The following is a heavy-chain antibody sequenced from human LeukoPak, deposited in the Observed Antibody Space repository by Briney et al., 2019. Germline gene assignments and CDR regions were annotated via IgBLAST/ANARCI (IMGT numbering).Heavy chain of an antibody. CDR1: GGSFSGYY. D-gene: IGHD1-26*01. V-gene: IGHV4-34*01. J-gene: IGHJ6*02. CDR2: INHSGST. Sequence: PSETLSLTCAVYGGSFSGYYWSWIRQPPGKGLEWIGEINHSGSTNYNPSLKSRVTISVDTSKKQFSLNLSSVTAADTAVYYCARSRGNLRGNYGMDVWGQGTTVTVS. CDR3: ARSRGNLRGNYGMDV.